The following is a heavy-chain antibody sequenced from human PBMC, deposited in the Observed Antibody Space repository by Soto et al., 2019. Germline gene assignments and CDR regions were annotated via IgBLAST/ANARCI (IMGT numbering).Heavy chain of an antibody. CDR1: GGSISSYY. J-gene: IGHJ4*02. CDR2: IYYSGST. Sequence: SETLSLTCAVSGGSISSYYWSWIRQPPGKGLEWIGYIYYSGSTNYNPSLKSRVTISVDTSKNQFSLKLSSVTAADTAVYYCARSVCSGGSCYSDYWGQGTLVTVSS. D-gene: IGHD2-15*01. V-gene: IGHV4-59*08. CDR3: ARSVCSGGSCYSDY.